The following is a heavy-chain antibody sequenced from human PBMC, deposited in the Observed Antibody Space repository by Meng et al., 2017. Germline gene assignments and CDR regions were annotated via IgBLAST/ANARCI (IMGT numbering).Heavy chain of an antibody. CDR1: GYTFTSYA. J-gene: IGHJ4*02. D-gene: IGHD2-15*01. CDR2: LNAGNGDT. CDR3: ARDSCTGGICYRGSFDY. Sequence: QVQVVQSGAEVKGPGASVTVSCKASGYTFTSYAMHWVRQAPGQSLEWMGWLNAGNGDTKYSQKFQGRVTITRDSSASTAYMELSSLRSEDTAVYYCARDSCTGGICYRGSFDYWAQGTLVTVSS. V-gene: IGHV1-3*01.